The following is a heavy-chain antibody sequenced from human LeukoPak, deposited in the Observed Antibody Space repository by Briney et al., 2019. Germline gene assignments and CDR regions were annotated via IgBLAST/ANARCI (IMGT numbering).Heavy chain of an antibody. Sequence: SETLSLTCTVSGDSISSGYYCGGIRQPPGRGLEWMGIYYHSGGTYYNPSLKSRVTISVDTSKNQFSLKLSSVTAADTAVYYCAREGHCDILSGSLYHFDYWGQGTLVTVSS. D-gene: IGHD3-9*01. V-gene: IGHV4-38-2*02. J-gene: IGHJ4*02. CDR3: AREGHCDILSGSLYHFDY. CDR1: GDSISSGYY. CDR2: YYHSGGT.